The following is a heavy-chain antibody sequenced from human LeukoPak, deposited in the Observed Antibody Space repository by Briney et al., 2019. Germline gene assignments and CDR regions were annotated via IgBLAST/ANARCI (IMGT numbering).Heavy chain of an antibody. CDR3: ARGPYSSSWARWFDP. V-gene: IGHV4-4*07. J-gene: IGHJ5*02. Sequence: SETLSLTCTVSGGSISSYYWSWIRQPAGKGLEWIGRIYTSGSTNYNPSLKSRVTMSVDTSKNQFSLKLSSVTAADTAVYYCARGPYSSSWARWFDPWGQGTLVTVFS. CDR2: IYTSGST. CDR1: GGSISSYY. D-gene: IGHD6-13*01.